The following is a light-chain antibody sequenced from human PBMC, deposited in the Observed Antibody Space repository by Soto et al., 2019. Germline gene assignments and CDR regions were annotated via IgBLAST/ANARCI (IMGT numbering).Light chain of an antibody. J-gene: IGKJ3*01. CDR1: QSVNNNY. V-gene: IGKV3-20*01. CDR3: QQFGSSPFA. CDR2: DAS. Sequence: EIVLTQSPGTLSLSPGERATRSCRASQSVNNNYLAWYQQKPGQAPRLLIYDASSRATGIPDRFSGSGSGTDFTLTISRLEPEDFAVYYCQQFGSSPFAFGPGTKVDVK.